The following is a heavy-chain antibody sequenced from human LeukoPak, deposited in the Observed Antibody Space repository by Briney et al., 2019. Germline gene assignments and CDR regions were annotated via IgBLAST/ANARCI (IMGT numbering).Heavy chain of an antibody. CDR2: IIPILGTA. J-gene: IGHJ4*02. CDR1: RYTLTGHY. Sequence: ASVKVSCKASRYTLTGHYLHWVRQAPGPGLEWIGLIIPILGTANYTQKFQGRVTITTEESTSTAYMELSSLRSEDTAVYYCARGHYYDSSGYSRSFDYWGQGTLVTVSS. D-gene: IGHD3-22*01. V-gene: IGHV1-69*16. CDR3: ARGHYYDSSGYSRSFDY.